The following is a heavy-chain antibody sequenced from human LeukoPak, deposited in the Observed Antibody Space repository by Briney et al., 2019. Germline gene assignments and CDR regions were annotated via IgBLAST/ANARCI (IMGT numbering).Heavy chain of an antibody. V-gene: IGHV1-2*02. CDR3: ARIVKYSSGWYEFDAFDI. J-gene: IGHJ3*02. Sequence: ASVKVSCKASGYTFTGYYMHWVRQAPGQGLEWMGWINPNSGGTNHAQKFQGRVTMTRDTSISTAYMELSRLRSDDTAVYYCARIVKYSSGWYEFDAFDIWGQGTMVTVSS. D-gene: IGHD6-19*01. CDR2: INPNSGGT. CDR1: GYTFTGYY.